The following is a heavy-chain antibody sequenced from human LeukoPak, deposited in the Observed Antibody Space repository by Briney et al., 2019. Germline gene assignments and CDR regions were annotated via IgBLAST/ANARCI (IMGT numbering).Heavy chain of an antibody. CDR2: IRAYNGNT. J-gene: IGHJ4*02. CDR3: ATSTVTTSRYDY. V-gene: IGHV1-18*01. CDR1: GYTFASYG. Sequence: ASVKVSCKASGYTFASYGISCVRQAPGQGREWLGWIRAYNGNTNYAQKLQGRVTMTTDTSTSTAYMELRSLRSDDTAVYYCATSTVTTSRYDYWGQGTLVTVSS. D-gene: IGHD4-17*01.